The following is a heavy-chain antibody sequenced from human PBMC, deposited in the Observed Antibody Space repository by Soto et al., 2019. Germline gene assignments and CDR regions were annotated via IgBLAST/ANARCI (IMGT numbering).Heavy chain of an antibody. CDR2: IKQDGSEK. Sequence: GGSLRLSCAASGFSFSSYWMSWVRQAPGKGLEWVANIKQDGSEKYYVDSEKGRFTISRDNAKKSLYLQMNSLRAEDTAVYYCARDYYDSSGYYPRFDYWGQGTLVTVSS. CDR3: ARDYYDSSGYYPRFDY. V-gene: IGHV3-7*01. D-gene: IGHD3-22*01. CDR1: GFSFSSYW. J-gene: IGHJ4*02.